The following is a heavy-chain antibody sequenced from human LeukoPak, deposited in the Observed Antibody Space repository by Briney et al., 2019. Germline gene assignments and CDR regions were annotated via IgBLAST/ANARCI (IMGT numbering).Heavy chain of an antibody. D-gene: IGHD4-17*01. V-gene: IGHV5-51*01. J-gene: IGHJ4*02. CDR1: GYRFTSYW. CDR2: IYPGDSDT. CDR3: ARPGYLYDYGDYVRY. Sequence: GESLKISCKGSGYRFTSYWIGWVRQMPGKGLEWMGIIYPGDSDTRYSPSFQGQVTISADKSISTAYLQWSSLKASDTAMYYCARPGYLYDYGDYVRYWGQGTLVTVSS.